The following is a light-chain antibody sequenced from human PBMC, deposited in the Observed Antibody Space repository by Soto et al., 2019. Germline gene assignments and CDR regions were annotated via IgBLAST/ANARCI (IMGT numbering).Light chain of an antibody. V-gene: IGKV3-20*01. CDR3: QQYGSSVYT. J-gene: IGKJ2*01. CDR1: QSVDSNY. CDR2: GTS. Sequence: ENVLTQSPGTLSLSPGERATLSCRASQSVDSNYLAWYQHKPGQTPRLLLYGTSTRATGIPDRFSGSGSGTDFTLAINGLEPADFAVYYCQQYGSSVYTFGQGTKLEIK.